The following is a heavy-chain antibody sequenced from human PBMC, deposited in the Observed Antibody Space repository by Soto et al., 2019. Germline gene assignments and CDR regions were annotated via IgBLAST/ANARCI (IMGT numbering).Heavy chain of an antibody. CDR3: ARATYSSSYYFDS. D-gene: IGHD6-6*01. Sequence: VGSLRLSCAASGFTFSSFEMNWFRQAPVNGLEWVSKIGSSGSTIWYADSVKGRFTISRDNAKNSLYLQMNSLRGDDTAVYYCARATYSSSYYFDSWGQGTLVTVSS. V-gene: IGHV3-48*03. CDR1: GFTFSSFE. CDR2: IGSSGSTI. J-gene: IGHJ4*02.